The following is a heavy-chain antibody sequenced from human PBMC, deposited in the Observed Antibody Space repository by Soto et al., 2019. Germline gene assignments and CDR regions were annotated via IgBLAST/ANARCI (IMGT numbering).Heavy chain of an antibody. CDR1: GYTFTSYG. CDR3: ARDDRAIDAFDI. V-gene: IGHV1-18*01. CDR2: INTHNGNT. J-gene: IGHJ3*02. Sequence: QVQLEQSGAEVKKPGASVKVSCKASGYTFTSYGISWVRQAPGQGLEWMGWINTHNGNTNYAQKLQGRVTMTTDTSTSTAYMELRSLRSDDTAVYYCARDDRAIDAFDIWGQGTIVTVSS.